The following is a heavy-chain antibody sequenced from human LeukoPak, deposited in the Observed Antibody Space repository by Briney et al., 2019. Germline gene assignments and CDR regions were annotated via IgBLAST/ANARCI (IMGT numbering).Heavy chain of an antibody. Sequence: GGSLRLSCAASGFSFSTYAMTWVRQAPGKGLEWVSTVSNSGGSTYYAGSVKGRFTISRDNSKNMLYLEVNSLRAEDTAVYYCVKGPRDYYDSSGYYYSFDYWGQGTLVTVSS. CDR2: VSNSGGST. V-gene: IGHV3-23*01. D-gene: IGHD3-22*01. J-gene: IGHJ4*02. CDR1: GFSFSTYA. CDR3: VKGPRDYYDSSGYYYSFDY.